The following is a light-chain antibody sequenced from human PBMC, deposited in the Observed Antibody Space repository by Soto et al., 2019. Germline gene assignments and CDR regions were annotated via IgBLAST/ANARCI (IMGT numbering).Light chain of an antibody. CDR3: QQSRRTPWT. V-gene: IGKV1-39*01. CDR2: AAS. J-gene: IGKJ1*01. Sequence: DIQMTQSPSSLSASVGDIITITCRASQSLSTYLNWYQQKPGKAPKLLIYAASILQSGVPSRFRGSGSGTDFTLTTSILQPEDFASYYCQQSRRTPWTFRPGTKVEV. CDR1: QSLSTY.